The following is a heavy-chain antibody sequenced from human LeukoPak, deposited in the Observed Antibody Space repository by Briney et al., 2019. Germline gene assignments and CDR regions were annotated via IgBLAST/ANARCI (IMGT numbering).Heavy chain of an antibody. J-gene: IGHJ3*02. CDR1: GFTFSNYA. CDR2: ISSNGGST. V-gene: IGHV3-64*01. CDR3: ARVGHYDCSGYRPFDI. Sequence: GGSLRLSCAASGFTFSNYAMHWVRQAPGKGVEYVSVISSNGGSTYYGNSVKGRFTISRDNSKNTLYLQMGSLRAEDMAVYYCARVGHYDCSGYRPFDIWGQGTMVTVSS. D-gene: IGHD3-22*01.